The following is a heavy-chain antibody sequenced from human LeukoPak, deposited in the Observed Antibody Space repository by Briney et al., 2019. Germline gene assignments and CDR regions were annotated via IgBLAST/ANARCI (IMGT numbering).Heavy chain of an antibody. CDR3: VRGFDYGFYD. V-gene: IGHV4-4*07. J-gene: IGHJ4*02. CDR1: GGSISSYY. D-gene: IGHD4-17*01. CDR2: THTSGST. Sequence: PSETLSLTCTVSGGSISSYYWTWIRQPAGKGLEWIGRTHTSGSTNYNPSLKSRSTILVDTSKNQFFLNLSSVTAADTAVYYCVRGFDYGFYDWGQGTLVTVSS.